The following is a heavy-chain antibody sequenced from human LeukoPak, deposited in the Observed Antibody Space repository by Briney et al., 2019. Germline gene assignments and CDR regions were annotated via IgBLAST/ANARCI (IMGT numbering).Heavy chain of an antibody. CDR1: GFTFSNYE. J-gene: IGHJ4*02. D-gene: IGHD4-17*01. Sequence: GGSLRLSCAASGFTFSNYEMNWVRQAPWKGLQWVSSISSSSSYISYADSVKGRFTISRDNAKNSLYLQMNSLRAEDTAVYYCARRRTTVTTSLDYWGQGTLVTVSS. V-gene: IGHV3-21*01. CDR2: ISSSSSYI. CDR3: ARRRTTVTTSLDY.